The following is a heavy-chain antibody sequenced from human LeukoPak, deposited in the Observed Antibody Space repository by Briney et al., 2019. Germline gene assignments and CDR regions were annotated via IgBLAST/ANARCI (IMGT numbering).Heavy chain of an antibody. J-gene: IGHJ4*02. CDR1: GGSISSSNW. V-gene: IGHV4-4*02. CDR2: IYHSGST. D-gene: IGHD3-16*01. Sequence: SETLSLTCAVSGGSISSSNWWSWVRQPPGKGLEWIGEIYHSGSTNYNPSLKSRVTISVDKSKNQFSLKLSSVTAADTAVYYCARVYDYVWGSYSRYFDYWGQGTLVTVSS. CDR3: ARVYDYVWGSYSRYFDY.